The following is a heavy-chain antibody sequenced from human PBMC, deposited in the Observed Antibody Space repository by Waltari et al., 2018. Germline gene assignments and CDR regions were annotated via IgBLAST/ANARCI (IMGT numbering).Heavy chain of an antibody. CDR1: GFTFSSYA. D-gene: IGHD3-3*01. Sequence: QVQLVESGGGVVQPGRSLRLSCAASGFTFSSYAMHWVRQAPGTGLEWVAVISYDGSNKYYADSVKGRFTISRDNSKNTLYLQMNSLRAEDTAVYYCARDDTTTYYDFWSGLNYYYGMDVWGQGTTVTVSS. J-gene: IGHJ6*02. CDR2: ISYDGSNK. CDR3: ARDDTTTYYDFWSGLNYYYGMDV. V-gene: IGHV3-30*01.